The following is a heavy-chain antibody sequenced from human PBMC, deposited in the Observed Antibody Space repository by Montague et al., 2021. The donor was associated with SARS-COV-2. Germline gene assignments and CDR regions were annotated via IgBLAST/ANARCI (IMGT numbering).Heavy chain of an antibody. CDR1: GGSTSNYY. Sequence: SETLSLTCTASGGSTSNYYWTWIRQPAGKGLEWIGRLYTSGSTTYSPSLKSRVTMSVDTSKNQFSLNVTSVTAADTAIYYCARESGYSSGWRYYYVMDVWGQGTTVTVS. J-gene: IGHJ6*02. CDR2: LYTSGST. V-gene: IGHV4-4*07. CDR3: ARESGYSSGWRYYYVMDV. D-gene: IGHD6-19*01.